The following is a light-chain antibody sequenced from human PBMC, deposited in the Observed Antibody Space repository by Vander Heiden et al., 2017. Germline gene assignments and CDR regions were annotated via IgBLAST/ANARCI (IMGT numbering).Light chain of an antibody. CDR3: QQYNNGPPSWT. Sequence: EIVMTQSPATLSVSPGERATLSCRASRSISRNLAWYQQKPGQAPRLLIYGASARATGVKDRFSGSGSGTEFTLTISSLQSVDSAVYYCQQYNNGPPSWTFGQWTKVEVK. CDR1: RSISRN. J-gene: IGKJ1*01. CDR2: GAS. V-gene: IGKV3-15*01.